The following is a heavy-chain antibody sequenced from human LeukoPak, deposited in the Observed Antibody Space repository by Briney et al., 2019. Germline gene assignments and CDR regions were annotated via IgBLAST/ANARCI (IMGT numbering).Heavy chain of an antibody. Sequence: GGSLRLSCAASGFSFSAYPMGWVRQAPGKGLQWLSGISASGDVTFHADRVKGRFAISRDNSKNTLYLQMTGLRAGDTAEYYCAKSLFTSATGTGRAFHIWGQGTMVTISS. CDR1: GFSFSAYP. V-gene: IGHV3-23*01. CDR3: AKSLFTSATGTGRAFHI. CDR2: ISASGDVT. J-gene: IGHJ3*02. D-gene: IGHD1-1*01.